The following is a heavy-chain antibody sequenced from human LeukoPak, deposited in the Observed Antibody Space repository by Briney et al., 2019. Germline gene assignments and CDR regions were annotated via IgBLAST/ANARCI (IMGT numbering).Heavy chain of an antibody. V-gene: IGHV1-2*02. J-gene: IGHJ4*02. Sequence: ASVKVSCKASGDTFTTYYIHWVRQAPGQGLEWMGWINPNSGGTNYAQKFQGRVTMTRDTSISTAYMELSRLRSDDTAVYYCARSIAARRDYWGQGTLVTVSS. CDR3: ARSIAARRDY. CDR2: INPNSGGT. CDR1: GDTFTTYY. D-gene: IGHD6-6*01.